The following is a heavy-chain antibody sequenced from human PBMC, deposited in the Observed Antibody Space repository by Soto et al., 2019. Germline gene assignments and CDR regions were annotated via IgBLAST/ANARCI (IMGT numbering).Heavy chain of an antibody. J-gene: IGHJ6*03. Sequence: XGTLSLPCTVSGGSISSYYWSWIRQPPGKGLEWIGYIYYSGSTNYNPSLKSRVTISVDTSKNQFSLKLSSVTAADTAVYYCARDHMGDYIEVWGQGTTVTV. V-gene: IGHV4-59*01. CDR1: GGSISSYY. CDR2: IYYSGST. CDR3: ARDHMGDYIEV.